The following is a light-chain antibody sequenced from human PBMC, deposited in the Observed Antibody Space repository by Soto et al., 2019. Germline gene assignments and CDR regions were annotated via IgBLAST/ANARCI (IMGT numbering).Light chain of an antibody. CDR3: QQYGSSPYT. V-gene: IGKV3-20*01. CDR1: QSVSSSY. J-gene: IGKJ2*01. CDR2: GAS. Sequence: EIVLTQSPGTLSLSPGERATLPCRASQSVSSSYLAWYPQKPGQAPMLLIYGASSRATGLPDRFSGSGSGTDFTLTISRLEPEDFAVYYCQQYGSSPYTFGQGTKLEIK.